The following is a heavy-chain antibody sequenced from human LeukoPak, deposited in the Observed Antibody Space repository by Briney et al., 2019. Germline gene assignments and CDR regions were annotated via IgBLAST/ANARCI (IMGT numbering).Heavy chain of an antibody. Sequence: ASVKVSCKASGYTFTGYYMHWVRQAPGQGLEWMGWINPNSGGTNYAQKFQGRVTMTRDTSISTAYMELSRLRSDDTAVYYCARGRYGGNPTDAFDIWGQGTMVTVSS. CDR1: GYTFTGYY. CDR2: INPNSGGT. V-gene: IGHV1-2*02. D-gene: IGHD4-23*01. J-gene: IGHJ3*02. CDR3: ARGRYGGNPTDAFDI.